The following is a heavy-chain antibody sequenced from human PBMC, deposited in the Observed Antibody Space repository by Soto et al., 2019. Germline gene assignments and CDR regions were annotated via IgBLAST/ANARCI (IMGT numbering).Heavy chain of an antibody. Sequence: VQLQESGPGLVKPSETLSLTCTVSGGSISSYYWSWIRQPPGKGLKWIGYIYYSGSTNYNPSLRSRVTISVDTSKNQFSLKLSSVTAADTAVYYCAREAEYFQHWGQGTLVTVST. CDR1: GGSISSYY. CDR2: IYYSGST. J-gene: IGHJ1*01. V-gene: IGHV4-59*01. CDR3: AREAEYFQH.